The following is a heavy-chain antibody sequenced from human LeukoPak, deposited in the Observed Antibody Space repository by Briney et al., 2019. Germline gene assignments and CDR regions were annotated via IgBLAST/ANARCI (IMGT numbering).Heavy chain of an antibody. Sequence: AGGSLRLSCAASGFTFSSYAMSWVRQAPGKGLEWVSYISSSGSTIYYADSVKGRFTISRDNAKNSLYLQMNSLRAEDTAVYYCASVRPYYYDSSGHDYWGQGTLVTVSS. D-gene: IGHD3-22*01. CDR2: ISSSGSTI. CDR1: GFTFSSYA. CDR3: ASVRPYYYDSSGHDY. J-gene: IGHJ4*02. V-gene: IGHV3-48*04.